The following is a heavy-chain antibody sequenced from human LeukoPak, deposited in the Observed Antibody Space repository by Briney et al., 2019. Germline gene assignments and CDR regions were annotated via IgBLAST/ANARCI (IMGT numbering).Heavy chain of an antibody. CDR3: TTLGYHLDS. V-gene: IGHV3-48*03. CDR2: FAGSDTTT. D-gene: IGHD2-2*03. CDR1: GFDVGAYE. Sequence: PGGSLRLSGAASGFDVGAYEMNWVRQAPGKGLEWVAYFAGSDTTTYYADSVKGRFIISRDNARNSLYLQMNSLRAEDTALYYCTTLGYHLDSWGQGTLVTVSS. J-gene: IGHJ4*02.